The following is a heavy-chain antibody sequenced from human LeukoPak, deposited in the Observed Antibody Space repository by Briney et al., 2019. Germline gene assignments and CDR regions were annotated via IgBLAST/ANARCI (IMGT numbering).Heavy chain of an antibody. Sequence: SETLSLTCTVSGGSINISDYYWGWIRQPPGKGLEWIGSMHYSGSTYYNPSLKSRVTISVDTSKNQFSLRLRSVTAADTAVYYCAQSLGSSDWMGNWFDRWGQGMLVTVSS. CDR1: GGSINISDYY. CDR2: MHYSGST. CDR3: AQSLGSSDWMGNWFDR. J-gene: IGHJ5*02. D-gene: IGHD6-13*01. V-gene: IGHV4-39*01.